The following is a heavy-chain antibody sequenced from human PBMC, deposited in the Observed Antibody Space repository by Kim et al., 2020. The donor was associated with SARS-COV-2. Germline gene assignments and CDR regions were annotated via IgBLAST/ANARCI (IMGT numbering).Heavy chain of an antibody. CDR1: GFTFDDYA. CDR2: ISWNSGSI. D-gene: IGHD4-17*01. J-gene: IGHJ3*02. CDR3: AKDRAGDSDAFDI. Sequence: GGSLRLSCAASGFTFDDYAMHWVRQAPGKGLEWVSGISWNSGSIGYADSVKGRFTISRDNAKNSLYLQMNSLRAEDTALYYCAKDRAGDSDAFDIWGQGIMVTVSS. V-gene: IGHV3-9*01.